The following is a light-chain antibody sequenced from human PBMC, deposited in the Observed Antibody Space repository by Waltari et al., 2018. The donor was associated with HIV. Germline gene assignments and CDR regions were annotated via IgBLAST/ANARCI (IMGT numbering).Light chain of an antibody. J-gene: IGLJ1*01. V-gene: IGLV1-40*01. Sequence: QSVLTPPPSVSGAPGQRVTISCTGSSSHIGAGYHVHWYQQLPGTAPKLLIYRNSHRPSGVPDRFAGSKSGTSASLAITGLQAEDEADYHCQSHDSSLSGYVFGTGTKVTVL. CDR1: SSHIGAGYH. CDR2: RNS. CDR3: QSHDSSLSGYV.